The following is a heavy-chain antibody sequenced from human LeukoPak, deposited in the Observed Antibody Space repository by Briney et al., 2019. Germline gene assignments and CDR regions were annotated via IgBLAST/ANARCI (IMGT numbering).Heavy chain of an antibody. CDR1: GFTFSSYA. V-gene: IGHV3-23*01. J-gene: IGHJ4*02. CDR2: ISVSRGST. D-gene: IGHD2/OR15-2a*01. Sequence: QPGGSLRLSCAASGFTFSSYAMSWVRQAPGKGLEWVSAISVSRGSTYYGDPVKGRFTISRDNSKNTLFLLMTSLRAEDTAVYYCAKIPRMTAEYYYFDSWGQGTLVTVSS. CDR3: AKIPRMTAEYYYFDS.